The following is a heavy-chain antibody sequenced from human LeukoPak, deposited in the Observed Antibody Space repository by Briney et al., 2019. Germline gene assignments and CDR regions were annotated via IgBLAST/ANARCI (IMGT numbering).Heavy chain of an antibody. J-gene: IGHJ4*02. D-gene: IGHD2-21*02. CDR1: GYTLTELS. CDR3: ATVESGGDPKFDY. CDR2: FDPEDGET. Sequence: ASVTVSFKVSGYTLTELSMHWVRQAPGKGLEWMGGFDPEDGETIYAQKFQGRVTMTEDTSTDTADMELSSLRSEDTAVYYCATVESGGDPKFDYWGQGTLVTVSS. V-gene: IGHV1-24*01.